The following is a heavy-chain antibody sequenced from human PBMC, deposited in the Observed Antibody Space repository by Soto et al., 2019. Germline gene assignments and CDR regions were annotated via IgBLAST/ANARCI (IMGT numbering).Heavy chain of an antibody. CDR1: GYTFTSYA. D-gene: IGHD6-19*01. J-gene: IGHJ5*02. Sequence: ASVKVSCKASGYTFTSYAMHWVRQAPGQRLEWMGGINAGNGNTKYSQKFQGRVTITRDTDESSAYMELSSLRSEDTAVYYCAREAPMYSRGGYGVAWFGPWGQGTLVTGSS. V-gene: IGHV1-3*01. CDR3: AREAPMYSRGGYGVAWFGP. CDR2: INAGNGNT.